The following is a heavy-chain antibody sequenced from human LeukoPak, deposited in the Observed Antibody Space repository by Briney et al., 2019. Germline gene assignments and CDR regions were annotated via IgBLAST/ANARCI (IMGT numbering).Heavy chain of an antibody. CDR3: ARDIRRDGYNYFDY. Sequence: GASLKISCKGSGYSFTSYWIGCVRQMPGKGLEWMGIIYPGDSDTRYSPSFQGQVTISADKTISTAYLQWSSLKAADTAMYYCARDIRRDGYNYFDYWGQGTLVTVSS. V-gene: IGHV5-51*01. CDR1: GYSFTSYW. D-gene: IGHD5-24*01. CDR2: IYPGDSDT. J-gene: IGHJ4*02.